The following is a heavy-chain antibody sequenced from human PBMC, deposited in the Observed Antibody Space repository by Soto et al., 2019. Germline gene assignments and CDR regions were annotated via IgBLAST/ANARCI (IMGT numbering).Heavy chain of an antibody. V-gene: IGHV5-51*01. J-gene: IGHJ5*02. CDR1: GYSITSYW. Sequence: EVQLVQSGAEVKKPGESLKISCKGSGYSITSYWNGWVRQMPGKGLEWMGIIYPGDSDTRYNPSFQGQVTISADKAISTANLQWSSLKASDTAMYYCARRFQLLPQEWSGWFDPWGQGTLVTVSS. D-gene: IGHD2-2*01. CDR2: IYPGDSDT. CDR3: ARRFQLLPQEWSGWFDP.